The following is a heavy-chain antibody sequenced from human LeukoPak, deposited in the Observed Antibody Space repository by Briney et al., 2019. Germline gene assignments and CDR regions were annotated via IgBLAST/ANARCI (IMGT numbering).Heavy chain of an antibody. J-gene: IGHJ3*02. CDR3: ARGRQQWLAYAFDI. Sequence: ASVKVSCKASGYTFTSYDINWVRQATGQGLEWMGWMNPNSGNTGYAQKFQGRVTMTRNTSISTAYMELSSLRSEGTAVHYCARGRQQWLAYAFDIWGQGTMVTVSS. V-gene: IGHV1-8*01. CDR1: GYTFTSYD. CDR2: MNPNSGNT. D-gene: IGHD6-19*01.